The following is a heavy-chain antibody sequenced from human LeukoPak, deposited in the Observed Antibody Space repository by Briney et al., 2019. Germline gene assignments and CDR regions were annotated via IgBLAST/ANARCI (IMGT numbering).Heavy chain of an antibody. CDR3: ARLRYSDY. CDR2: IKEDGSEK. V-gene: IGHV3-7*01. D-gene: IGHD3-3*01. J-gene: IGHJ4*02. CDR1: GFTFSNYW. Sequence: PGGSLRLSCAASGFTFSNYWMTWARQAPGKGLEWVANIKEDGSEKNYVDSVKGRFTISRDNAKKSLHLQMNSLRAEDTAMYYCARLRYSDYWGQGTLVTVSS.